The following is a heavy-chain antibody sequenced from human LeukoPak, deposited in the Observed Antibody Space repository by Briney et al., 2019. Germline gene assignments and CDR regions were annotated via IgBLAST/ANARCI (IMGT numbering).Heavy chain of an antibody. D-gene: IGHD3-16*02. CDR1: GFAFSTYA. Sequence: GGSLRLSCAASGFAFSTYAMGWVRQAPGKGLEWVSSISGRGDITYYADSMKGRFTISRDNSKDTLYLQMNSLRAEDTAIYYCARDIELSTWGLGTMVTVSS. CDR3: ARDIELST. V-gene: IGHV3-23*01. J-gene: IGHJ3*01. CDR2: ISGRGDIT.